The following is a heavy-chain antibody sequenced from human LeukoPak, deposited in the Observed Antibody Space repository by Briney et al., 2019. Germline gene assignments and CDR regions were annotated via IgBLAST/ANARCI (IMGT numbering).Heavy chain of an antibody. CDR1: GFTFSSYG. Sequence: PGRSLRLSCAASGFTFSSYGMHWVRQAPGKGLEWVAVISYDGSNKYYADSVKGRFTISRDNSKNTLYLQMNSLRAEDTAVYYCAKTLDAFDIWGQGTVVTVSS. CDR3: AKTLDAFDI. V-gene: IGHV3-30*18. CDR2: ISYDGSNK. J-gene: IGHJ3*02.